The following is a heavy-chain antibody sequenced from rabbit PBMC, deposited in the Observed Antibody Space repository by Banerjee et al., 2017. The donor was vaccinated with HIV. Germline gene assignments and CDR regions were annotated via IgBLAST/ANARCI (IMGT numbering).Heavy chain of an antibody. Sequence: QQQLEESGGDLVKPGASLTLTCTASASGFSFSGSYWICWVRQAPGKGLQWIACINAVTGKAVYATWAKGRFTFSKTSSTTVTLQMTSLTAADTATYFCARDLVAVIGWNFNLWGPGTLVTVS. CDR1: ASGFSFSGSYW. J-gene: IGHJ4*01. V-gene: IGHV1S45*01. CDR3: ARDLVAVIGWNFNL. CDR2: INAVTGKA. D-gene: IGHD1-1*01.